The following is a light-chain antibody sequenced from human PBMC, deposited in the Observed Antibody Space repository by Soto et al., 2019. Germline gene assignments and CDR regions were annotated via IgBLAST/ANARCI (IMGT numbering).Light chain of an antibody. Sequence: DMQMTQSPSSVSASIGDRVTITCRASQGISSCLAWYQQKPGKAPQRLIYDASSLKSRVPSSFSGSGSGTDFTLTISCLQPEDFASYYCQQANSFPRNFGPGTKVDIK. J-gene: IGKJ3*01. CDR1: QGISSC. CDR3: QQANSFPRN. CDR2: DAS. V-gene: IGKV1-12*01.